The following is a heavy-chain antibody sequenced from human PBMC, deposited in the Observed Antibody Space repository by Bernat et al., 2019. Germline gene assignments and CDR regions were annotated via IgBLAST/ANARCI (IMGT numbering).Heavy chain of an antibody. J-gene: IGHJ5*02. CDR1: GFTFSSYA. CDR2: ISYDGSNK. Sequence: QVQLVESGGGVVQPGRSLRLSCAASGFTFSSYAMHWVRQAPGKGLEWVAVISYDGSNKYYADSVKGRFTISRDNSKNTLYLQMNSLRAEDTAVYYCAKGVGWELHNWFDPWGQGTLVTVSS. V-gene: IGHV3-30-3*01. D-gene: IGHD1-26*01. CDR3: AKGVGWELHNWFDP.